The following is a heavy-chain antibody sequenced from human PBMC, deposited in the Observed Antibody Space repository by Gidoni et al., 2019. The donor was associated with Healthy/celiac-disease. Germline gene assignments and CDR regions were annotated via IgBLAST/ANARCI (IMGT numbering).Heavy chain of an antibody. CDR2: TYYRSKWYN. Sequence: QVQLPQSGPGLVKPSQTLSLPSALPGDSVSSNSSAWNWIGQSPSRGLEWLGRTYYRSKWYNDYAVSVKSRITINPDTSKNQFSLQLNSVTPEDTAVYYCARDSPLRDIVVVVAATSNWFDPWGQGTLVTVSS. D-gene: IGHD2-15*01. CDR1: GDSVSSNSSA. J-gene: IGHJ5*02. V-gene: IGHV6-1*01. CDR3: ARDSPLRDIVVVVAATSNWFDP.